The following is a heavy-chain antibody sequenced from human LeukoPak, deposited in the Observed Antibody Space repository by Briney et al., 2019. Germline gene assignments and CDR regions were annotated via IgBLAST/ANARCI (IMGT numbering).Heavy chain of an antibody. D-gene: IGHD6-13*01. CDR1: GFTFSSYA. Sequence: GGSLRLSCAASGFTFSSYAMHWVRQAPGKGLEWVAVISYDGSNKYYADSVKGRFTISRVNSKNTLYLQMNSLRAEDTAVYYCASYSSSWYAFDYWGQGTLVTVSS. CDR3: ASYSSSWYAFDY. CDR2: ISYDGSNK. J-gene: IGHJ4*02. V-gene: IGHV3-30-3*01.